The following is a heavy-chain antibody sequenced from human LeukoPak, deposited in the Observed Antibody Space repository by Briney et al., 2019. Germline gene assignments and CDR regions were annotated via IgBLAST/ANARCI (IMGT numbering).Heavy chain of an antibody. D-gene: IGHD4-23*01. V-gene: IGHV3-48*04. Sequence: GGSLRLSCAASRFTFSNFWMSWVRQAPGKGLEWVSYISSTASSIYYADSVKGRFTISRDNAKNSLYLQMNSLRAEDTAVYYCARDVTYHGGDWFDPWGQGTLVTVSS. J-gene: IGHJ5*02. CDR1: RFTFSNFW. CDR2: ISSTASSI. CDR3: ARDVTYHGGDWFDP.